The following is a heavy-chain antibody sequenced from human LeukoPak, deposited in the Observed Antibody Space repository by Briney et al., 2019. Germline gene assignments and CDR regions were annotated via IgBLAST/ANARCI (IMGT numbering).Heavy chain of an antibody. J-gene: IGHJ4*02. D-gene: IGHD3-9*01. CDR1: GGSFSGSY. CDR2: INHSGST. Sequence: SETLSLTCVVYGGSFSGSYWSWIRQPPGNGLEWIGEINHSGSTNYNPSLKSRVTISVDTSKNQFSLNLSSVTAADTAVYYCARLLNYDILTGYNIEDYWGQGTLVTVSS. V-gene: IGHV4-34*01. CDR3: ARLLNYDILTGYNIEDY.